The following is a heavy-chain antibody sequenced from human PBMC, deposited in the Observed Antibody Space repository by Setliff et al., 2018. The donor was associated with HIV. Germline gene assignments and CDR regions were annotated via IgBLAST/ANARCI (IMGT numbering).Heavy chain of an antibody. CDR2: VDYSGST. V-gene: IGHV4-59*11. Sequence: PSETLSLTCTVSGGSISSHYWSWIRQPPGKGPEWVGNVDYSGSTNYNPSLKSRVTISLDTSKTQFSLKLSSVTAADTAVYYCARDHWVAGLDYWGQGTLVTVSS. CDR3: ARDHWVAGLDY. J-gene: IGHJ4*02. D-gene: IGHD6-19*01. CDR1: GGSISSHY.